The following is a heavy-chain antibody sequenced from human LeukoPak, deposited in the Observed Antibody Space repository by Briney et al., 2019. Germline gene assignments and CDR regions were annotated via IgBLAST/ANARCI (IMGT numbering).Heavy chain of an antibody. V-gene: IGHV3-23*01. D-gene: IGHD6-19*01. CDR2: ISDSGGST. Sequence: PGGSLRLSCAASGFTFSSYAMSWVRQAPGKGLEWVSAISDSGGSTYYADSVKGRFTISRDNSKNTLYLQMNSLRAEDTAVYYCAREEAVAGTRFDYWGQGTLVTVSS. CDR1: GFTFSSYA. J-gene: IGHJ4*02. CDR3: AREEAVAGTRFDY.